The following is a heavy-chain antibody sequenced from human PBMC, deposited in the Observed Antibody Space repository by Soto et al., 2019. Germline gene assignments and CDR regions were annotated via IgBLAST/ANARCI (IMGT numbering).Heavy chain of an antibody. CDR1: GFTFSSYG. Sequence: QVQLVESGGGVVQPGRSLRLSCAASGFTFSSYGMHWVRQAPGKGLEWVAVISYDGSNKYYADSVKGRFTISRDNSKNTLYLQMNSLRAEDTAVYYCAKDRRVRGVRFGDYWGQGTLVTVSS. CDR2: ISYDGSNK. J-gene: IGHJ4*02. D-gene: IGHD3-10*01. V-gene: IGHV3-30*18. CDR3: AKDRRVRGVRFGDY.